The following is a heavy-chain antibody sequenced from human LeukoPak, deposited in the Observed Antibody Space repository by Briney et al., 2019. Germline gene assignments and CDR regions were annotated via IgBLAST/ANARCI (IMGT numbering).Heavy chain of an antibody. CDR2: IIPIFGTA. J-gene: IGHJ4*02. V-gene: IGHV1-69*13. CDR3: ARSGKQQLYYFDY. D-gene: IGHD6-13*01. CDR1: GGTVISYA. Sequence: SVNLSCKASGGTVISYAVRWVRQAPGHRREWMGGIIPIFGTANYAQKFQGRVTITADESTSTAYMELSSLRSEDTAVYYCARSGKQQLYYFDYWGQGTLVTVSS.